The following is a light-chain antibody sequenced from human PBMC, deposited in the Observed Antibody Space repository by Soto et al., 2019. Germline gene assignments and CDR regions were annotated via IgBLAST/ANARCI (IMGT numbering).Light chain of an antibody. CDR3: QQYGSSPRT. V-gene: IGKV3-20*01. CDR1: QSVSSSY. J-gene: IGKJ1*01. Sequence: VLTHSPGTLSLSPGERATLSCRASQSVSSSYLAWYQQKPGQAPRLLIYGVSSRATGIPDRFSGSGSGTDFTLTISRLEPEDFAVYYCQQYGSSPRTFGQGTKWIS. CDR2: GVS.